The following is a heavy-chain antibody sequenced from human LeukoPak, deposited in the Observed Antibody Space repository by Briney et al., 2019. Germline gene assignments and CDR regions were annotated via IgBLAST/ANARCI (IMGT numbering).Heavy chain of an antibody. CDR1: GFTFSSYW. J-gene: IGHJ6*02. CDR3: AREGYYYYYGMDV. V-gene: IGHV3-74*01. CDR2: IDSDGSST. Sequence: GGSLRLSCAASGFTFSSYWMHWVRQAPGKGLVWVSRIDSDGSSTSYADSVKGRFTISRDNAKNTLYLQMNSLRAEDTAVYYCAREGYYYYYGMDVWGQGTTVTVSS.